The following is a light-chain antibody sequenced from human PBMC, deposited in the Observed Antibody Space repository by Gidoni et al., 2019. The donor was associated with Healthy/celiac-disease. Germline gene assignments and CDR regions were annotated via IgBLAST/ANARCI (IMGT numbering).Light chain of an antibody. Sequence: QSVLTQPPSASGPPGQRVTIFCSGSSSNIGSNTVHWYQQLPGTAPKLRIYSTNHRPSGVPDRCSGSKSGTSASLAISGLQSEDEADYYCAAWDDSLNGPVFGGGTKLTVL. CDR1: SSNIGSNT. CDR3: AAWDDSLNGPV. CDR2: STN. V-gene: IGLV1-44*01. J-gene: IGLJ2*01.